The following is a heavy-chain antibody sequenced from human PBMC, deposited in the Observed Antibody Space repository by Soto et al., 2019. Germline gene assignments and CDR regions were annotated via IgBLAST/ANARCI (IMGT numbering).Heavy chain of an antibody. CDR3: ATDAVLLWPRGGEIFDY. J-gene: IGHJ4*02. D-gene: IGHD3-10*01. CDR1: GYTLTELS. V-gene: IGHV1-24*01. CDR2: FDPEDGET. Sequence: ASVKVSCKVSGYTLTELSMHWVRQAPGKGLEWMGGFDPEDGETIYAQKFQGRVTMTEDTSTDTAYMELSSLRSEDTAVYYCATDAVLLWPRGGEIFDYWGQGTLVTVSS.